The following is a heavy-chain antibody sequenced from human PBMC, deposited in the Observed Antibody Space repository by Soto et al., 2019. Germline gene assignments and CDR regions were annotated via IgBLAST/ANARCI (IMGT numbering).Heavy chain of an antibody. CDR2: IKSKTDAGTI. CDR1: GFTFTNAW. CDR3: TTGPNLRPLAAFDI. J-gene: IGHJ3*02. V-gene: IGHV3-15*01. Sequence: EVQLVESGGGLVKPGGSLRLSCAASGFTFTNAWMTWVRQGPGKGLEWVGRIKSKTDAGTIDYAAQGKGSFTISRDDSKNTMYLKMNSLKYEDTAVYYCTTGPNLRPLAAFDIWGKGTVVTVSS.